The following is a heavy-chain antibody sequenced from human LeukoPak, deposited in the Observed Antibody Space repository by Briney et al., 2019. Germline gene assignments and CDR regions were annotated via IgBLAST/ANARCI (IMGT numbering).Heavy chain of an antibody. J-gene: IGHJ1*01. Sequence: SGGSLRLSCAASGFTLSDYYMSWIRQAPGKGLGWVSYISSSSSYTNYADSVKGRFTISRDNAKNSLYLQMNSLRAEDTAVYYCARDQSYYGSGSYSNWGQGTLVTVSS. D-gene: IGHD3-10*01. CDR2: ISSSSSYT. CDR1: GFTLSDYY. V-gene: IGHV3-11*05. CDR3: ARDQSYYGSGSYSN.